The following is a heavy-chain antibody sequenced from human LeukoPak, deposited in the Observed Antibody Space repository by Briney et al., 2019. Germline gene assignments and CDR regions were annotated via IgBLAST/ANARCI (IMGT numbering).Heavy chain of an antibody. CDR1: GFTLTRNA. CDR3: VRRGDASSGWGDHDF. D-gene: IGHD6-19*01. CDR2: IGGSGDKT. V-gene: IGHV3-23*01. J-gene: IGHJ4*02. Sequence: PGGSLRLSCAAPGFTLTRNAISWVRQAPGKGLEWVSTIGGSGDKTFYADSVKGRFTISRDNSKNMVHLQMNSLTGEDTALYYCVRRGDASSGWGDHDFWGQGALVTVSS.